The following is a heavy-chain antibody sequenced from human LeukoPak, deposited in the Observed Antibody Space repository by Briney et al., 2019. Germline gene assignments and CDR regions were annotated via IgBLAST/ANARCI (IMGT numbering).Heavy chain of an antibody. CDR3: AKDLDYGGLEFDY. Sequence: SGGSLRLSCAASGFTFSSYAMSWVRQAPGKGLEWVSAISGSGGSTYYADSVKGRFTISRDNSKNTLYLQMNSLRAEDTAVYYCAKDLDYGGLEFDYWGQGTLVTVSS. CDR2: ISGSGGST. J-gene: IGHJ4*02. D-gene: IGHD4-23*01. CDR1: GFTFSSYA. V-gene: IGHV3-23*01.